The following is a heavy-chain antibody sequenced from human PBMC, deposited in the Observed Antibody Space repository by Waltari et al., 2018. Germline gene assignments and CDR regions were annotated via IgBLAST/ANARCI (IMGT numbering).Heavy chain of an antibody. CDR2: IWYDGSNK. D-gene: IGHD1-20*01. Sequence: QVQLVESGGGVVQPGRSLRLSCAASGFTFSSYGMHWVRQAPGKGLEWVAVIWYDGSNKYYADSVKGRFTISRDNSKNTLYLQMNSLRAEDTAMYYCAKDEGNLNLPYYWGQGTLVTVSS. CDR1: GFTFSSYG. V-gene: IGHV3-30*18. J-gene: IGHJ4*02. CDR3: AKDEGNLNLPYY.